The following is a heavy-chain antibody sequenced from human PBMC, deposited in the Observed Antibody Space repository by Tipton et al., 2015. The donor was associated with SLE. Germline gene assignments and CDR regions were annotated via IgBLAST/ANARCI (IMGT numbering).Heavy chain of an antibody. D-gene: IGHD6-13*01. J-gene: IGHJ4*02. Sequence: SLRLSCAASGFTFSNSAMSWVRQAPGKGLEWVSVVYGGGGTYYADPVKGRLTISRDNSKNTLYLQMNSLRAEDTAVYYCAKVRGSSSYWGQGTLVTVSS. CDR1: GFTFSNSA. V-gene: IGHV3-23*03. CDR2: VYGGGGT. CDR3: AKVRGSSSY.